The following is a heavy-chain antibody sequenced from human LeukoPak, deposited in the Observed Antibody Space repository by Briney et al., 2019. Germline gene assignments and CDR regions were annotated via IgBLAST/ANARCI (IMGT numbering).Heavy chain of an antibody. CDR1: GYTFTSYY. V-gene: IGHV1-46*01. Sequence: ASVKVSCKASGYTFTSYYMHWVRQAPGQGLEWMGIINPSGGSTSYAQKFQGRVTMTRDMSTSTDYMEPSSLRSEDTAVYYCARDRPFDYADNYFDSWGQGTLLIVSS. D-gene: IGHD4-17*01. CDR3: ARDRPFDYADNYFDS. CDR2: INPSGGST. J-gene: IGHJ5*01.